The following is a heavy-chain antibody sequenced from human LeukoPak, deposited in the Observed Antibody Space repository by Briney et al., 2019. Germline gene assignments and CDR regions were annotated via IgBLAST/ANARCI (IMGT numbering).Heavy chain of an antibody. J-gene: IGHJ4*02. D-gene: IGHD3-22*01. V-gene: IGHV1-46*01. Sequence: ASVKVSCKASGYTFTSYYMHWVRQAPGQGLEWMGIINPSGGSTSYAQKFQGRVTITADKSTSTAYMELSSLRSEDTAVYYCAREAGTNYYDSSGYTDWGQGTLVTVSS. CDR3: AREAGTNYYDSSGYTD. CDR2: INPSGGST. CDR1: GYTFTSYY.